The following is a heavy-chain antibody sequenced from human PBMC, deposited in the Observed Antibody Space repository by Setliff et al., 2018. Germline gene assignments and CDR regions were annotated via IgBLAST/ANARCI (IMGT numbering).Heavy chain of an antibody. Sequence: PGESLKISCAASGFSFRTYAMSWVRQAPGKGLEWVSTITIDDAYSYYADSVKGRFTISRDNSQNTLYLQMNSLRAEDTAVYYCAKEKSSSTWYERKPFDCWGQGTPVTVSS. CDR3: AKEKSSSTWYERKPFDC. CDR1: GFSFRTYA. CDR2: ITIDDAYS. D-gene: IGHD6-13*01. J-gene: IGHJ4*02. V-gene: IGHV3-23*01.